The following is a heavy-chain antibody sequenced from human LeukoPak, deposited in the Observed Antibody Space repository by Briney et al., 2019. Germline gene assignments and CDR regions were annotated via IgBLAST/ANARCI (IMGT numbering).Heavy chain of an antibody. CDR3: ATVPVPLYSGYDPYYFDY. Sequence: ASVKVSCKVSGYTLTELSMHWVRQAPGKGLEWMGGFDPEDGETIYAQKFQGRVTMTEDTSTDTTYMELSSLRSEDTAVYYCATVPVPLYSGYDPYYFDYWGQGTLVTVSS. J-gene: IGHJ4*02. CDR2: FDPEDGET. D-gene: IGHD5-12*01. CDR1: GYTLTELS. V-gene: IGHV1-24*01.